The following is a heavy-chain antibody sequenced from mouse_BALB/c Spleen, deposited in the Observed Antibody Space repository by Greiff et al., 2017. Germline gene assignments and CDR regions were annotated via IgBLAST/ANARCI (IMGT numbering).Heavy chain of an antibody. Sequence: EVKLMESGGGLVQPGGSRKLSCAASGFTFSSFGMHWVRQAPEKGLEWVAYISSGSSTIYYADTVKGRFTISRDNPKNTLFLQMTSLRSEDTGMYYCARSQYGNYVLDYWGQGTTLTVSS. V-gene: IGHV5-17*02. CDR3: ARSQYGNYVLDY. CDR2: ISSGSSTI. J-gene: IGHJ2*01. D-gene: IGHD2-10*02. CDR1: GFTFSSFG.